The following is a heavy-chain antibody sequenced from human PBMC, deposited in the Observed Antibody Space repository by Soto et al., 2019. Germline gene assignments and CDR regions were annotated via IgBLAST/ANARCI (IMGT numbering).Heavy chain of an antibody. CDR3: ARSNLVRGVIGRPYYFYYYGMDV. V-gene: IGHV1-18*01. Sequence: ASVKLSCKASGYTFTSYGISWVRQAPGQGLEWMGWISAYNGNTTYAQKLQGRVTMTTDTSTSTAYMEVRSLRSDDTAVYYCARSNLVRGVIGRPYYFYYYGMDVWGQGTTVTVSS. D-gene: IGHD3-10*01. J-gene: IGHJ6*02. CDR1: GYTFTSYG. CDR2: ISAYNGNT.